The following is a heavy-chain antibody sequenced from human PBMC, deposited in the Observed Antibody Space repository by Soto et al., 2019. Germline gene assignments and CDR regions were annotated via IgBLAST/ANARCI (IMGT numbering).Heavy chain of an antibody. J-gene: IGHJ5*02. D-gene: IGHD5-18*01. Sequence: SETLSLTCTVSGVSISSGGYYWSWIRQHPGKGLERIGYIYYSGSTYYNPSLKSRVTISVDTSKNQFSLKLSSVTAADTAVYYCARASSTRGYSYGYWFDPWGQGTLVTVS. V-gene: IGHV4-31*03. CDR3: ARASSTRGYSYGYWFDP. CDR2: IYYSGST. CDR1: GVSISSGGYY.